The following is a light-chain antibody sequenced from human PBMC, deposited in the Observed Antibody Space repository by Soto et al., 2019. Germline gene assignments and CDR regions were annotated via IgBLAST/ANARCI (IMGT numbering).Light chain of an antibody. CDR1: SSDIGAYNY. Sequence: QSGLTQPASVSGSPGQSITISCTGSSSDIGAYNYVSWFQQYPGKAPKLIISEVSNRPSGVSNRFSGSKSGTAASLTISGLQTEDEADYFCFSFTTASTQVFGTGLNVTLL. J-gene: IGLJ1*01. CDR2: EVS. V-gene: IGLV2-14*01. CDR3: FSFTTASTQV.